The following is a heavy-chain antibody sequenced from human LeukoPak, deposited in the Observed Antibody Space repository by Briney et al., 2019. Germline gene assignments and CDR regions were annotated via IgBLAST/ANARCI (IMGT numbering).Heavy chain of an antibody. Sequence: SETLSLTCAVYGGSFSGCYWSWIRQPPGKGLEWIGEINHSGSTNYNPSLKSRVTISVDTSKNQFSLKLSSVTAADTAVYYCARRPHRKAFDIWGQGTMVTVSS. CDR3: ARRPHRKAFDI. D-gene: IGHD1-14*01. J-gene: IGHJ3*02. CDR1: GGSFSGCY. CDR2: INHSGST. V-gene: IGHV4-34*01.